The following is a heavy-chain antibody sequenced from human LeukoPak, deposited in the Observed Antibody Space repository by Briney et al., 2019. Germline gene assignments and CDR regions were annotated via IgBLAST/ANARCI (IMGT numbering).Heavy chain of an antibody. CDR2: IYTSGST. Sequence: SETLSLTCTVSGGSISSGSYYWSWIRQPAGKGLEWIGRIYTSGSTNYNPSLKSRVTISVDTSKNQFSLKLSSVTAADTAVYYCARVVVVPAAAPKLGYYYYMDVWGKGTTVTISS. CDR3: ARVVVVPAAAPKLGYYYYMDV. V-gene: IGHV4-61*02. D-gene: IGHD2-2*01. CDR1: GGSISSGSYY. J-gene: IGHJ6*03.